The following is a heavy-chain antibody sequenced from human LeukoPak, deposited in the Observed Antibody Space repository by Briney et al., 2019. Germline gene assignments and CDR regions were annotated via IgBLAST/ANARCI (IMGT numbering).Heavy chain of an antibody. CDR1: GFTVSSNY. CDR2: IYSGGST. Sequence: PGGSLRLSCAASGFTVSSNYMSWVRQAPGKGLEWVSVIYSGGSTYYADPVKGRFTISRDNSKNTLYLQMNSLRAEDTAVYYCAATMVRGVIIKRGGAFDIWGQGTMVTVSS. V-gene: IGHV3-66*01. CDR3: AATMVRGVIIKRGGAFDI. D-gene: IGHD3-10*01. J-gene: IGHJ3*02.